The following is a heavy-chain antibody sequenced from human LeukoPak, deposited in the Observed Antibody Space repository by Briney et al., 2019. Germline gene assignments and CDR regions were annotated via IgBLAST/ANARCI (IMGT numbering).Heavy chain of an antibody. J-gene: IGHJ4*02. CDR3: ARDPYYYDSSGYYDY. CDR2: IWYDGSNK. D-gene: IGHD3-22*01. V-gene: IGHV3-33*01. CDR1: GFTFSSYG. Sequence: GGSLRLSCAASGFTFSSYGMHWVSQAPGKGLEWVAVIWYDGSNKYYADSVKGRFTISRDNSKNTLYLQMNSLRAEDTAVYYCARDPYYYDSSGYYDYWGQGTLVTVSS.